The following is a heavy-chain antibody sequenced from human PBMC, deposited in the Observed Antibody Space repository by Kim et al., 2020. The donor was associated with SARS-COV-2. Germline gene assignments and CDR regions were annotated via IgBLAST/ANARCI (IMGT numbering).Heavy chain of an antibody. CDR1: GGSFSGYY. V-gene: IGHV4-34*01. CDR3: ARGGLPPAGNDY. D-gene: IGHD3-10*01. CDR2: INHSGST. Sequence: SETLSLTCAVYGGSFSGYYWSWIRQPPGKGLEWIGEINHSGSTNYNPSLKSRVTISVDTSKNQFSLKLSSVTAADTAVYYCARGGLPPAGNDYWGQGTLVTVSS. J-gene: IGHJ4*02.